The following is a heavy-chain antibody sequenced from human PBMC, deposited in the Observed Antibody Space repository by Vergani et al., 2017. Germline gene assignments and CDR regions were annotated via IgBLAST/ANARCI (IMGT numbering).Heavy chain of an antibody. CDR3: ARDPNACDFWSGITGVLYYYMDV. CDR1: GFTFSSYS. J-gene: IGHJ6*03. D-gene: IGHD3-3*01. V-gene: IGHV3-21*01. CDR2: ISSSSSYR. Sequence: EVQLVESGGGLVKPGGSLRLSCAASGFTFSSYSMNWVRQAPGKGLEWVSSISSSSSYRYYADSVKGRFTISRDNAKNSLYLQMNSLRAEDTAVYYCARDPNACDFWSGITGVLYYYMDVWGKGTTVTVSS.